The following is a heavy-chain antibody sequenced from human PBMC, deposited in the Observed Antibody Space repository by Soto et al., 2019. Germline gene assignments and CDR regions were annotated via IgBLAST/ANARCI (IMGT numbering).Heavy chain of an antibody. J-gene: IGHJ4*02. CDR3: ARSSSGWYSRFDY. CDR1: GFTFSSYW. Sequence: LRLSCAASGFTFSSYWMSWVRQAPGKGLEWVANIKQDGSEKYYVDSVKGRFTISRDNAKNSLYLQMNSLRAEDTAVYYCARSSSGWYSRFDYWGQGTLVTVSS. V-gene: IGHV3-7*01. D-gene: IGHD6-19*01. CDR2: IKQDGSEK.